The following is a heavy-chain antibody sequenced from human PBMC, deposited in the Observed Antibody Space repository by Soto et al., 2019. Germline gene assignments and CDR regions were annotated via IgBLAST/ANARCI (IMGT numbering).Heavy chain of an antibody. Sequence: EVQLVESGGGLVKPGGSLRLSCAASGFTFSSYSMNWVRQAPGKGLEWVSSISSSSSYIYYADSVKGRFTISRDNAKNSLYLQMNSLRADDTAVYYCARDLVDIVLVPAAGPTYYYYYGMDVWGQGTTVTVS. CDR3: ARDLVDIVLVPAAGPTYYYYYGMDV. CDR1: GFTFSSYS. D-gene: IGHD2-2*01. J-gene: IGHJ6*02. V-gene: IGHV3-21*01. CDR2: ISSSSSYI.